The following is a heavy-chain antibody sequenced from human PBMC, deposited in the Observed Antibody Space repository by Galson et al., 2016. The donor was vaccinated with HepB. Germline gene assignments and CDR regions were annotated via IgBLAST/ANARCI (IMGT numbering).Heavy chain of an antibody. CDR1: GFTFGNAW. Sequence: SLRLSCAASGFTFGNAWMSWVRQAPGKGLEWVGRIKRKTDGGTTDYAAPVKGRFTISRDDSKNTMYLQMNSLNIEDTAVYYCTTEGGYGTAMHWFDSWGQGTLVTVSS. CDR3: TTEGGYGTAMHWFDS. J-gene: IGHJ5*01. D-gene: IGHD1-1*01. CDR2: IKRKTDGGTT. V-gene: IGHV3-15*01.